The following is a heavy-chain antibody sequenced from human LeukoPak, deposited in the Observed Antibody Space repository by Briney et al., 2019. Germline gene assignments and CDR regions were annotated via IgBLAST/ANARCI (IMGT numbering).Heavy chain of an antibody. D-gene: IGHD6-13*01. Sequence: GESLKISCKASGYTFTSYWIAWVRQMPGKGLEWMGVIHPDGSDSRYSPSFQGQVTVSADKSITTAYLQWNSLQASDTAMYYCARELSSSWSGFDYWGQGTLVTVSS. V-gene: IGHV5-51*01. CDR3: ARELSSSWSGFDY. CDR2: IHPDGSDS. J-gene: IGHJ4*02. CDR1: GYTFTSYW.